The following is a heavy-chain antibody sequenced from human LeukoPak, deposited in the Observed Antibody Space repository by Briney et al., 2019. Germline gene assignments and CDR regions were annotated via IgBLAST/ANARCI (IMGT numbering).Heavy chain of an antibody. CDR3: TNFDY. CDR2: IYYSGST. V-gene: IGHV4-61*01. Sequence: PSETLSLTCTASGGSVSSDSYYWSWIRQPPGKGLEWIGYIYYSGSTNYNPSLKSRVTISVDTSKNQFSLKLSSVTAADTAVYYCTNFDYWGQGTLVTVSS. CDR1: GGSVSSDSYY. J-gene: IGHJ4*02.